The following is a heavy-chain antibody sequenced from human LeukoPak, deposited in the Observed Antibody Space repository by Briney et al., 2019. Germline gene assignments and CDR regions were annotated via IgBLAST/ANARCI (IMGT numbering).Heavy chain of an antibody. Sequence: GGSLRLSCSASGFTFSDAWMTWVRQTPGKGREWVGRIKANKDGGTTESAAPVKGRITISRDDSKNMVYLQMNGLKIEDTAVYYCATEYFGAFNFWGQGSLVTVSS. CDR1: GFTFSDAW. V-gene: IGHV3-15*01. D-gene: IGHD3-10*01. J-gene: IGHJ4*02. CDR3: ATEYFGAFNF. CDR2: IKANKDGGTT.